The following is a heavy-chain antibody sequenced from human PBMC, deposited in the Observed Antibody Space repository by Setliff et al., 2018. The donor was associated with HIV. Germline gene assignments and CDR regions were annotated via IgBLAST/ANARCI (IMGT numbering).Heavy chain of an antibody. CDR2: IYYTGST. J-gene: IGHJ4*02. V-gene: IGHV4-59*08. Sequence: SETLSLTCTVSGGSMSGYYWSWIRQPPGKGLESIGYIYYTGSTNYNPALKSRVTISVDTSKNLFSLQLSFVTAADTAVYYCARHARFSTGHRAFDYWSQGTLVTVSS. D-gene: IGHD6-25*01. CDR3: ARHARFSTGHRAFDY. CDR1: GGSMSGYY.